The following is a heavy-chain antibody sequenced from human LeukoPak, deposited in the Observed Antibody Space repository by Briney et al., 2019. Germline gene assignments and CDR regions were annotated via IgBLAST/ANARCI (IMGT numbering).Heavy chain of an antibody. CDR1: GFTFSSYA. V-gene: IGHV3-30*04. CDR3: ARVGRYCSGGSCFTYYYFDY. CDR2: ISYDGSNK. J-gene: IGHJ4*02. Sequence: PGGSLRLSCAASGFTFSSYAMHWVRQAPGKGLEWVAVISYDGSNKYYADSVKGRFTISRDNSKNTLYLQMNSLRAEDTAVYYCARVGRYCSGGSCFTYYYFDYWGQGTLVTVSS. D-gene: IGHD2-15*01.